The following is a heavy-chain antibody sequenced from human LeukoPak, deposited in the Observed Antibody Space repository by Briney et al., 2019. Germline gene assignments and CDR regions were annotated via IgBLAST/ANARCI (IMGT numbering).Heavy chain of an antibody. CDR2: IYYSGST. D-gene: IGHD3-22*01. CDR1: GGSINSHF. CDR3: ARLLDNDSSGYPDTFDM. V-gene: IGHV4-59*11. Sequence: SETLSLTCTVSGGSINSHFWSWIRQPPGKGLEWIGYIYYSGSTKYTPPLQSRVTISVDTSESNFSLKLTSVTAADTAVYYCARLLDNDSSGYPDTFDMWGQGTVVIVSS. J-gene: IGHJ3*02.